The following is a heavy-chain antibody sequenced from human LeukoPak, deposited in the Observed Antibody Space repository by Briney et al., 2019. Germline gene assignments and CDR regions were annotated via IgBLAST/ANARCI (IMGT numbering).Heavy chain of an antibody. D-gene: IGHD3-22*01. J-gene: IGHJ4*02. CDR2: LSGSGGSA. V-gene: IGHV3-23*01. CDR1: GFTFSNYA. CDR3: AKGRYESSGFNWAA. Sequence: GGSLRLSCAASGFTFSNYAMTRVRQAPGKGLEWVSALSGSGGSAYYADSVKGRFTISRDNSKNTLYLQMNSLRAEDTAVYYCAKGRYESSGFNWAAWGQGTLVTVSS.